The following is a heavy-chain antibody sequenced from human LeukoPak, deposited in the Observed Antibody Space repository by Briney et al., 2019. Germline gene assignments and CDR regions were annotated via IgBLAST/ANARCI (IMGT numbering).Heavy chain of an antibody. J-gene: IGHJ1*01. D-gene: IGHD6-13*01. CDR1: GGSISSYY. V-gene: IGHV4-59*01. CDR3: ARESSSWYGYFHH. CDR2: IYYSGST. Sequence: SETLPLTCTVSGGSISSYYWSWIRQPPGKGLEWIGYIYYSGSTNYNPSLKSRVTISVDTSKNQFSLKLSSVTAADTAVYYCARESSSWYGYFHHWGQGTLVTVSS.